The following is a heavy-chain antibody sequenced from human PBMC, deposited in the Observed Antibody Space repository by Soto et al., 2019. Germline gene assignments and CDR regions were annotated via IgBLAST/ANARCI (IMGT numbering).Heavy chain of an antibody. CDR3: AHRPSGWYLFDY. CDR2: IYWNDYK. D-gene: IGHD6-19*01. J-gene: IGHJ4*02. CDR1: GFSLSTSGLG. V-gene: IGHV2-5*01. Sequence: SGPTCEPTQTLTLTCTFSGFSLSTSGLGVGWIRQPPGKALEWLALIYWNDYKRYSPSLKARLTITRDTSKNQVVHTMTNMDPVDTATYSCAHRPSGWYLFDYWGQGTLVTVSS.